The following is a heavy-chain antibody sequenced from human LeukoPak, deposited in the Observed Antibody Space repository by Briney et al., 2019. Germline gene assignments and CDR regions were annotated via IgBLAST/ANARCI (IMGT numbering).Heavy chain of an antibody. CDR2: IIPIFGTA. V-gene: IGHV1-69*05. J-gene: IGHJ4*02. CDR1: GGTFSSYA. Sequence: SVKASCKASGGTFSSYAISWVRQAPGQGLEWMGGIIPIFGTANYAQKFQGRVTITTDESTSTAYMELSSLRSEDTAVYYCAREERVGASFDYWGQGTLVTVSS. CDR3: AREERVGASFDY. D-gene: IGHD1-26*01.